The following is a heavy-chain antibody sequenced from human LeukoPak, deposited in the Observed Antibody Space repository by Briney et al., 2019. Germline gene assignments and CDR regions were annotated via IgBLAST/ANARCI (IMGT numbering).Heavy chain of an antibody. Sequence: GGSLRLSCAASGFTFSSYGMHWVRQAPGKGLDWVAFIRYDGHNKYYADSVKGRFTISRDNSKNTLYLQMNSLRAEDTAVYYCSGSGSYHYFDYWGQGTLVTVSS. J-gene: IGHJ4*02. D-gene: IGHD1-26*01. V-gene: IGHV3-30*02. CDR1: GFTFSSYG. CDR3: SGSGSYHYFDY. CDR2: IRYDGHNK.